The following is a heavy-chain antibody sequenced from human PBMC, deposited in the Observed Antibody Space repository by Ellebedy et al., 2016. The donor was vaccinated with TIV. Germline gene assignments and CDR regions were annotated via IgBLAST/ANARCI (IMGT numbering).Heavy chain of an antibody. D-gene: IGHD6-19*01. CDR3: ARDPRNGWAPIDH. V-gene: IGHV1-8*02. Sequence: AASVKVSCKASGYSFATYGVTWVRQASGQGLEWMGWMNPDSGKTGCAQKFQGRVTMTRNTSISTAYLEVNSLTSEDTAVYYCARDPRNGWAPIDHWGQGTLVTVSS. J-gene: IGHJ4*02. CDR1: GYSFATYG. CDR2: MNPDSGKT.